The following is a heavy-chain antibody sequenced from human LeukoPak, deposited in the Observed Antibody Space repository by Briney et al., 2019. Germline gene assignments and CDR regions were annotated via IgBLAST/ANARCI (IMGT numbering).Heavy chain of an antibody. D-gene: IGHD5-18*01. J-gene: IGHJ3*02. CDR3: AGLDAAMPDAFDI. Sequence: GGTLRLSCAASGFTFSSHGMSWVRQAPGKGLEWVAAISHDGSNKYSADSVKGRFTISRDNSKNTLYLQMNSLRADDTAVYYCAGLDAAMPDAFDIWGQGTTVTVSS. V-gene: IGHV3-30*03. CDR2: ISHDGSNK. CDR1: GFTFSSHG.